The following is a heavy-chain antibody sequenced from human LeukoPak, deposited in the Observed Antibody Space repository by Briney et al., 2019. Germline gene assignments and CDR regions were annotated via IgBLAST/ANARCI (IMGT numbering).Heavy chain of an antibody. Sequence: GGSLRLSCAASGXTFRSHGMHWVRQAPGKGQEWAAVISYDGSKKDYADSVKGRFTISRDSSKNTVYLQMNSLRTEDTAFYYCARDLSGSYSVDYWGQGTLVTVSS. J-gene: IGHJ4*02. V-gene: IGHV3-30-3*01. CDR1: GXTFRSHG. D-gene: IGHD3-10*01. CDR2: ISYDGSKK. CDR3: ARDLSGSYSVDY.